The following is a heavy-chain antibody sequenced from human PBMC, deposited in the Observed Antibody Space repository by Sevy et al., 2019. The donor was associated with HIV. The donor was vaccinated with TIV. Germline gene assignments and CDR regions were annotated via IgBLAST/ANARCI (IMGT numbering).Heavy chain of an antibody. CDR1: GGSISSISNY. Sequence: SETLSLTCGVSGGSISSISNYWGWIRQPPGRELEWIGSLYYGGTTYYNPSLQSPVRISGNTSRNRFSLDLTSVTAADTAVYYCAGLSPFYHYMDVWGKGTTVTVSS. V-gene: IGHV4-39*01. J-gene: IGHJ6*03. CDR3: AGLSPFYHYMDV. CDR2: LYYGGTT.